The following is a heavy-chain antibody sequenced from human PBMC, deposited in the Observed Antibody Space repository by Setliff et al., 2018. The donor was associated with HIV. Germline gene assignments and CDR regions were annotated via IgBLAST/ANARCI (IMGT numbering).Heavy chain of an antibody. V-gene: IGHV4-34*01. J-gene: IGHJ4*02. CDR1: GGSFSGHS. CDR3: ARFEVTPVTTRDS. CDR2: IYHSGST. D-gene: IGHD4-17*01. Sequence: SGTLSLTCAVYGGSFSGHSWTWIRQPPGKGLEWIGSIYHSGSTYYNPSLRSRVTISVDTSKNQFSLKLSSVTAADTAVYYCARFEVTPVTTRDSWGQGTLVTVSS.